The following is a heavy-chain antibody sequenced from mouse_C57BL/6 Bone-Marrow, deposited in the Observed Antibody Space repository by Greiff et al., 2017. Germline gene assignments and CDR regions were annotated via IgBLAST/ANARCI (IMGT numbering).Heavy chain of an antibody. CDR2: INPSTGGT. D-gene: IGHD1-1*01. V-gene: IGHV1-42*01. Sequence: VQLQQSGPELVKPGASVKISCKASGYSFTGYYMNWVKQSPEKSLEWIGEINPSTGGTTYNQKFKAKATLTVDKSSSTAYMQLKSLTSEDSAVYYCARCPDYYGSSYDYWGQGTTLTVSS. J-gene: IGHJ2*01. CDR3: ARCPDYYGSSYDY. CDR1: GYSFTGYY.